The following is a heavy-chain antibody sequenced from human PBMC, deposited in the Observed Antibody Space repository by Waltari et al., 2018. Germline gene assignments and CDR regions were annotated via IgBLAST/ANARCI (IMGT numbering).Heavy chain of an antibody. CDR2: IDPNSGGT. Sequence: QVQLVQSGAEVKKPGASVKVSCKASGFTFIGYYIHWVRQAPGQGLEWMGWIDPNSGGTNYAQKFQGRVTMTRDTSISTAYMELSRLRSDDTAVYYCARIGDPYRNPWDMDVWGKGTTVTISS. CDR3: ARIGDPYRNPWDMDV. V-gene: IGHV1-2*02. D-gene: IGHD4-4*01. J-gene: IGHJ6*03. CDR1: GFTFIGYY.